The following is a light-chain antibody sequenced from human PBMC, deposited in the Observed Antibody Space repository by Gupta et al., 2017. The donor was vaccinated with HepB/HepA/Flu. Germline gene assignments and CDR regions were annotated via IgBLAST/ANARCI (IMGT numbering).Light chain of an antibody. V-gene: IGLV5-37*01. J-gene: IGLJ3*02. CDR2: YYSDSDK. CDR1: SDINVDDYN. Sequence: QPVLTQPPSSSASPGASARLTCTLPSDINVDDYNIFWYQQKPGSPPTYLLYYYSDSDKGQGSGVPSRFSGSKDASANTAILLISGLQSEDEADYYCMIWPSNTWLFGGGTKLTVL. CDR3: MIWPSNTWL.